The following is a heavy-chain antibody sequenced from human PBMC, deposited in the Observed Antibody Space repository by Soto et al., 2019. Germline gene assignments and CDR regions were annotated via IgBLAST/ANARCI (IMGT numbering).Heavy chain of an antibody. CDR1: GFTFSSYW. J-gene: IGHJ5*02. CDR3: AKDKGAGYNPAGS. Sequence: GGSLRLSCAASGFTFSSYWMHWVRQAPGKGLVHVSRIRGDGGYTDHAESVKGRFTISRDNAKNTLYLQMNSLRPEDTAIYYCAKDKGAGYNPAGSWGQGTQVTVSS. D-gene: IGHD1-1*01. CDR2: IRGDGGYT. V-gene: IGHV3-74*01.